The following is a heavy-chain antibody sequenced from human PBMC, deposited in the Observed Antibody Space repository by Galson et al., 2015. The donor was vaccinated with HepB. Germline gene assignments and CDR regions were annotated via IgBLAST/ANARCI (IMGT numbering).Heavy chain of an antibody. Sequence: SVKVSCKASGYTFTGYYMHWVRQAPGQGLEWMGWINPNSGGTNYAQKFQGRVTMTRDTSISTAYMELSRLRSDDTAVYYCARDSIPELLPAAIQGWFDPWGQGTLVTVSS. CDR1: GYTFTGYY. J-gene: IGHJ5*02. CDR3: ARDSIPELLPAAIQGWFDP. D-gene: IGHD2-2*01. V-gene: IGHV1-2*02. CDR2: INPNSGGT.